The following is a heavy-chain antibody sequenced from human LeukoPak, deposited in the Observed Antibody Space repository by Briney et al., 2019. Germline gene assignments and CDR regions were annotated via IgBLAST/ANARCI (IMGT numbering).Heavy chain of an antibody. Sequence: ASVKVSCNASAYKFTCYYMHWVRQAPGQGLEWMGWINPNSGDSHHAQKFQGRVTMTRDTSISTAYMELSRLRSDDTAVYYRAREIGGILVFDYWGQGTLVTVSS. CDR2: INPNSGDS. J-gene: IGHJ4*02. D-gene: IGHD5-18*01. CDR1: AYKFTCYY. V-gene: IGHV1-2*02. CDR3: AREIGGILVFDY.